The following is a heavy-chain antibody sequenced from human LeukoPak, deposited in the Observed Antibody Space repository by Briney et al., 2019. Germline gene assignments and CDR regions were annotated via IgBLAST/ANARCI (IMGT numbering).Heavy chain of an antibody. CDR3: ARDDDYNPLVH. D-gene: IGHD4/OR15-4a*01. CDR1: GYTFTSNG. V-gene: IGHV1-18*01. J-gene: IGHJ4*02. Sequence: ASVKVSCKASGYTFTSNGISWVRQAPGQGLEWMGWISTNNGDTKYGKKFQGGVIMTTDTSTSTTYMEVRSLRSDDTAVCYCARDDDYNPLVHWGQGTLVTVSS. CDR2: ISTNNGDT.